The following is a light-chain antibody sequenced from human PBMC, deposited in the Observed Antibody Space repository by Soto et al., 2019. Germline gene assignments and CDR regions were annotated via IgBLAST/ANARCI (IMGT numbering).Light chain of an antibody. CDR2: KAS. V-gene: IGKV1-5*03. CDR1: QTISSW. Sequence: TQSPATLSLSPGERSTLSCRASQTISSWSAWYQQKPGKAPKLLIYKASTLKGGVPSRFSGSGSGTEFTLTISSLQPDDFATYYCQHYNSYSEAFGQGTKVDIK. CDR3: QHYNSYSEA. J-gene: IGKJ1*01.